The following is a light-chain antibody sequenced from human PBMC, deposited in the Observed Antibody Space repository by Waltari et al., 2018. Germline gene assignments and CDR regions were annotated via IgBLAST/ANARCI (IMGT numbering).Light chain of an antibody. V-gene: IGKV2D-29*02. CDR2: EVS. CDR3: MQNIQLPT. Sequence: EIVMTQAPLSLSVTPGQPASMSCQSSQSLLHSAGRARLYWYLQKPGQSPQLLISEVSNRFSGVTERFSGSGSGTDFTLKISRVEAEDVGVYFCMQNIQLPTFGQGTKVEIE. J-gene: IGKJ1*01. CDR1: QSLLHSAGRAR.